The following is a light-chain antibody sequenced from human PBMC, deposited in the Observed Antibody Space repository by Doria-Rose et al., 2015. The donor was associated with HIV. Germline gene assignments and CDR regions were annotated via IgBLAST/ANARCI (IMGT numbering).Light chain of an antibody. J-gene: IGLJ3*02. CDR1: SSDIGGHNY. CDR3: GSYTSSSTWV. Sequence: QSVLIQPASVSGSPGQSITISCTGTSSDIGGHNYVSWYQHHPGKAPKLIIYEVSNRPSGVSHRFSGSKSGNTASLTISGLQAEDEADYYCGSYTSSSTWVFGGGTKLTVL. CDR2: EVS. V-gene: IGLV2-14*01.